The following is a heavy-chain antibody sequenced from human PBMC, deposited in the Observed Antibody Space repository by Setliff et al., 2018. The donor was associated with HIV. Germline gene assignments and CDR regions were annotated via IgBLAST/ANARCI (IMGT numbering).Heavy chain of an antibody. CDR3: ASRGTGIAVAGTEWNDAFDI. D-gene: IGHD6-19*01. J-gene: IGHJ3*02. CDR1: GYTFTDYF. Sequence: SVKVSCKSSGYTFTDYFMHWVRQAPGQGLEWMGGIIPIFGTANYAQKFQGRVTITTDESTSTAYMELSSLRSEDTAVYYCASRGTGIAVAGTEWNDAFDIWGQGTMVTVSS. CDR2: IIPIFGTA. V-gene: IGHV1-69*05.